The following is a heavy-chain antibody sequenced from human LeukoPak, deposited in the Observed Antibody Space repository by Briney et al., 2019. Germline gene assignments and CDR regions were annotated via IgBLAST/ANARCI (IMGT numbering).Heavy chain of an antibody. Sequence: GESLNISCKGSGYSFSGYWIGWVRQMPGKGLEWMGIIYPGNSDTRYSPSFQGQVTISADRSTRSAYLQWGSLKASDTAIYFCARHKQWLTPPDYWGQGPLVTVSS. CDR2: IYPGNSDT. V-gene: IGHV5-51*01. CDR3: ARHKQWLTPPDY. D-gene: IGHD6-19*01. J-gene: IGHJ4*02. CDR1: GYSFSGYW.